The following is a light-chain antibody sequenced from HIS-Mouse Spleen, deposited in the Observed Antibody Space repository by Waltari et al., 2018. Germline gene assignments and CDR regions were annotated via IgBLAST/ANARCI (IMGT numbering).Light chain of an antibody. Sequence: QSALTQPASVSVSPGQSITISCTGTSSDVGSYNLVSWYQQHPGKATQLMIYEGSKRPSGVSNRFSGSTSGNTASLTISGLQAEDDADYYCCSYAGSSTYWVFGGGTKLTVL. CDR3: CSYAGSSTYWV. CDR2: EGS. J-gene: IGLJ3*02. V-gene: IGLV2-23*01. CDR1: SSDVGSYNL.